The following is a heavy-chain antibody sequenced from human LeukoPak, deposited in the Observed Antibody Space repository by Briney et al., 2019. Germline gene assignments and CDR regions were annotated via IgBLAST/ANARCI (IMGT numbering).Heavy chain of an antibody. D-gene: IGHD2-2*01. J-gene: IGHJ6*02. CDR2: MNPNSGNT. Sequence: ASVKVSCKASGYTFTSYDINWVRQATGQGLEGMGWMNPNSGNTGYAQKFQGRVTMTRNTSISTAYMELSSLRSEDTAVYYCASRSTSYDYYYGMDVWGQGTTVTVSS. V-gene: IGHV1-8*01. CDR1: GYTFTSYD. CDR3: ASRSTSYDYYYGMDV.